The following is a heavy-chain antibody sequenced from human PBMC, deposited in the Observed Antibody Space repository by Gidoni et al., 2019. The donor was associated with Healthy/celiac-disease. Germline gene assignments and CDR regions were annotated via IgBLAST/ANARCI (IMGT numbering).Heavy chain of an antibody. CDR2: INHSGST. D-gene: IGHD6-13*01. V-gene: IGHV4-34*01. CDR1: GGSFSGYY. J-gene: IGHJ6*02. Sequence: QVQLQQWGAGLLKPSETLSLTCAVYGGSFSGYYWSWIRQPPGKGLEWIGEINHSGSTNYNPSLKSRVTISVDTSKNQFSLKLSSVTAADTAVYYCARVVRSSWYYYGMDVWGQGTTVTVSS. CDR3: ARVVRSSWYYYGMDV.